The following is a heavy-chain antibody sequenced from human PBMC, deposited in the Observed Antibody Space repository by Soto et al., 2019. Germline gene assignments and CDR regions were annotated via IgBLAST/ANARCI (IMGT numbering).Heavy chain of an antibody. D-gene: IGHD2-21*01. Sequence: EEQLVESGGGLVQPGGSLRLSCAASGFTVKANFMNWVRQAPGKEPEWVAVLYPGPGTYYADSLKGRFTISRDDSKNTLFLQLSNMRAEATAVYYCARQCGGDCSNAFHLSGQGTMVTVSS. CDR1: GFTVKANF. CDR3: ARQCGGDCSNAFHL. J-gene: IGHJ3*01. V-gene: IGHV3-66*04. CDR2: LYPGPGT.